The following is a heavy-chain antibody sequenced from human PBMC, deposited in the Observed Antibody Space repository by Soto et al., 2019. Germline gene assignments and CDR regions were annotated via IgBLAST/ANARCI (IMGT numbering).Heavy chain of an antibody. CDR1: GGSISSGGHY. CDR2: IYYTGST. V-gene: IGHV4-31*03. D-gene: IGHD5-12*01. CDR3: ATDAVGGYDRSNWFDP. J-gene: IGHJ5*02. Sequence: QVQLQESGPGLVKPSQTLSLTCTVSGGSISSGGHYWSWIRQRPGKGLEWIGYIYYTGSTYYNPSLKSRVTISTDTSRNQFSLKLTSVTAADTAVYYCATDAVGGYDRSNWFDPWGQGTLVTVSS.